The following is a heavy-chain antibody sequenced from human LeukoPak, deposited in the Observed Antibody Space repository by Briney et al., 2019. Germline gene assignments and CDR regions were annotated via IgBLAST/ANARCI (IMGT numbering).Heavy chain of an antibody. V-gene: IGHV4-39*07. CDR1: GFTFSSYG. CDR3: ARVRGSHLDY. CDR2: IYYSGST. Sequence: RSGGSLRLSCAASGFTFSSYGMHWVRQPPGKGLEWIGSIYYSGSTYYNPSLKSRVTISVDTSKNQFSLKLSSVTAADTAVYYCARVRGSHLDYWGQGTLVTVSS. D-gene: IGHD5-24*01. J-gene: IGHJ4*02.